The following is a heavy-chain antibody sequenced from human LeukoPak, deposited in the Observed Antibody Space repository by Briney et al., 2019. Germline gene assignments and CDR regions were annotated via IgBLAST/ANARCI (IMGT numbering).Heavy chain of an antibody. J-gene: IGHJ4*02. Sequence: ASVKVSCKASGYTFTMYGITWVRQAPGQGLEWMGWISAYNDNTNYAQNLQDRVTMTTDASTSTVYMELRSLGSDDTAVYYCARGGSCSSTSCYEGGQYFDYWGQGTLVTVSS. CDR3: ARGGSCSSTSCYEGGQYFDY. CDR2: ISAYNDNT. CDR1: GYTFTMYG. V-gene: IGHV1-18*01. D-gene: IGHD2-2*01.